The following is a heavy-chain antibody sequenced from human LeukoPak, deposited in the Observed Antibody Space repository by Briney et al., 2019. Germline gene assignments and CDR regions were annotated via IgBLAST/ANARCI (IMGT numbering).Heavy chain of an antibody. D-gene: IGHD4-23*01. J-gene: IGHJ4*02. Sequence: PSETLSPTCTVSGGSISSGGYYWSWIRQHPGKGLEWIGYIYYSGSTYYNPSLKSRVTISVDTSKNQFSLKLSSVTAADTAVYYCARDKRDYGGNSGAGMIDYWGQGTLVTVSS. CDR2: IYYSGST. CDR3: ARDKRDYGGNSGAGMIDY. V-gene: IGHV4-31*03. CDR1: GGSISSGGYY.